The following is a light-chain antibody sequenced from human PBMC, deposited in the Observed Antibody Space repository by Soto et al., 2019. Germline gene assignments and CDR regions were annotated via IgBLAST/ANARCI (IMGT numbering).Light chain of an antibody. CDR1: QTITSFY. CDR3: QQFGGSPPRLT. V-gene: IGKV3-20*01. CDR2: GTS. Sequence: IVLTQSPGTLSLSPGERATLTCRASQTITSFYLAWYQQKPGQAPRLLIYGTSTRATGIPDRFSGSGSGTDFTLTIRKLEPEDFAVYYCQQFGGSPPRLTFGPGTKVDIK. J-gene: IGKJ3*01.